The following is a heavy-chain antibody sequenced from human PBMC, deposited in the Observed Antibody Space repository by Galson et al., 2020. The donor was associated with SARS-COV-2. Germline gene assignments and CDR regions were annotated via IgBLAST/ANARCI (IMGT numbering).Heavy chain of an antibody. Sequence: SQTLSLTCALAGDSVSRTSGDWNWIRQSPPRGLEWLGGTYYRSKWSTDYAVSVKSRITINPDTSKNQFPLQLNSVTPEDTAMYYGAGRVAGANSLDIWGQGTMVIVSS. CDR3: AGRVAGANSLDI. V-gene: IGHV6-1*01. CDR2: TYYRSKWST. J-gene: IGHJ3*02. CDR1: GDSVSRTSGD. D-gene: IGHD1-26*01.